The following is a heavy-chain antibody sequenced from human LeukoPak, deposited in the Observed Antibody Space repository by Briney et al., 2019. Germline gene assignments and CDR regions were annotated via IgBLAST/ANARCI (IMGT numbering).Heavy chain of an antibody. D-gene: IGHD3-9*01. Sequence: GGSLRLSCAASGFTFSSYSMNWVRQAPGKGLEWVSSISSSSSYIYYADSVKGRFTISRDNAKNSLYLQMNSLRAEDTAVYYCARDPTYYDILTDFFDYWGQGTLDTISS. J-gene: IGHJ4*02. CDR1: GFTFSSYS. CDR3: ARDPTYYDILTDFFDY. V-gene: IGHV3-21*01. CDR2: ISSSSSYI.